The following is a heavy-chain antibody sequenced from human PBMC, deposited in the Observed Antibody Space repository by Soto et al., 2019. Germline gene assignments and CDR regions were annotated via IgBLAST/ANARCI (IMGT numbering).Heavy chain of an antibody. CDR2: IYYSGST. Sequence: PSETLSLTCTVSGGSISSVDYYWSWIRQPPGKGLEWIGYIYYSGSTYYNPSLKSRLTISVDTSKNQFSLRLSSVTAADTAVYYCVRTQTSVTTYYFDYWGQGTLVTAPQ. CDR3: VRTQTSVTTYYFDY. D-gene: IGHD4-17*01. V-gene: IGHV4-30-4*01. CDR1: GGSISSVDYY. J-gene: IGHJ4*02.